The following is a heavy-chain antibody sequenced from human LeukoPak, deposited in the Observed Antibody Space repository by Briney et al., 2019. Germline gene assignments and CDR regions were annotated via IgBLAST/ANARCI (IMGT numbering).Heavy chain of an antibody. V-gene: IGHV3-48*03. CDR2: ISSSGSTI. J-gene: IGHJ4*02. CDR1: GFTFSSYE. Sequence: PGGSLRLSCAASGFTFSSYEMNWVRQAPGKGLEWVSYISSSGSTIYYADSVKGRFTISRDNSKNTLYLQMNSLRAEDTAVYYCAKERAAAVEGYFDYWGQGTLVTVSS. CDR3: AKERAAAVEGYFDY. D-gene: IGHD6-13*01.